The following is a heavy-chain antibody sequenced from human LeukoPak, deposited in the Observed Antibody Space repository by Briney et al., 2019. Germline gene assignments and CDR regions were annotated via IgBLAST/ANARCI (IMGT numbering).Heavy chain of an antibody. J-gene: IGHJ4*02. CDR1: GYTFTSYG. CDR2: ISAYNGNT. Sequence: ASVKVSCKASGYTFTSYGISWVRQAPGQGLEWMGWISAYNGNTNYAQKFQGRVTMTRDTSISTAYMELSRLRSDDTAVYYCARDTCGGDCFYDYWGQGTLVTVSS. CDR3: ARDTCGGDCFYDY. V-gene: IGHV1-18*01. D-gene: IGHD2-21*02.